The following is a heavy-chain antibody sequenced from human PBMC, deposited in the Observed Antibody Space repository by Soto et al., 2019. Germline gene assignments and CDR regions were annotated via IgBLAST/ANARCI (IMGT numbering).Heavy chain of an antibody. CDR3: ARLGGNAYWGGDCYLDP. Sequence: QVQLQESGPGLVKPSETLSLTCTVSGGSISSYYWSWIRQPPGKALECIGYIYYSGSTNYNPAPKSRVTISVDTSKNQCSLKLNSVTAADTAVYYCARLGGNAYWGGDCYLDPWGQGTLVTVSS. D-gene: IGHD2-21*02. J-gene: IGHJ5*02. CDR2: IYYSGST. V-gene: IGHV4-59*01. CDR1: GGSISSYY.